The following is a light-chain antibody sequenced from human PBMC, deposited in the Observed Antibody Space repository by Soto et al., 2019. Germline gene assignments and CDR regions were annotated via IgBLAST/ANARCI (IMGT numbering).Light chain of an antibody. CDR3: QQRKSYPIT. CDR1: QDINTY. V-gene: IGKV1-9*01. J-gene: IGKJ5*01. CDR2: AAS. Sequence: DIQLTQSPSFLSASVGDRVTITCRASQDINTYLAWYQQKPGKAPKLLIFAASSLQNGVPSRFSGSGSGTEFTVKITSLKPEDFATYYCQQRKSYPITFGQGTRLEIK.